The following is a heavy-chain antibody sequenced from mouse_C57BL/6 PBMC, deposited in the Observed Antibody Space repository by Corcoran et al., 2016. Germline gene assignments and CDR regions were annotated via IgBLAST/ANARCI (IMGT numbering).Heavy chain of an antibody. V-gene: IGHV9-3*01. Sequence: QIQLVQSGPELKKPGETVKISCKASGYTFTTYGMSWVKQAPGKGLKWMGWINTYSGVPTYADDFKGRFAFSLETSASTAYLQINNLKNEDTATYFCAREGVYYGRDYFDYWGQGTTLTVSS. J-gene: IGHJ2*01. CDR2: INTYSGVP. CDR1: GYTFTTYG. CDR3: AREGVYYGRDYFDY. D-gene: IGHD1-1*01.